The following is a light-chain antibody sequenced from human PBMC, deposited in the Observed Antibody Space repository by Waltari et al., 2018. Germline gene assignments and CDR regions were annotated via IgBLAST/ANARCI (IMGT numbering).Light chain of an antibody. CDR1: QSLSRY. CDR3: QKYGTLPAT. V-gene: IGKV3-20*01. J-gene: IGKJ1*01. CDR2: EAS. Sequence: EIVLTQSPGTLSLSPGERATLSCRASQSLSRYLAWYQQKPGQAPRLLIYEASRRATDIPDRFSGSGSGTDFTLTISRLEPEDFAVYYCQKYGTLPATFGQGTKVEIK.